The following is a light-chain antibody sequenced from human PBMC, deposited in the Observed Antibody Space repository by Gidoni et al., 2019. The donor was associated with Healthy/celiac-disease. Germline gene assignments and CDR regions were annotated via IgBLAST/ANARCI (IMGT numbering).Light chain of an antibody. V-gene: IGKV3-15*01. CDR1: QSVSSN. J-gene: IGKJ4*01. Sequence: EIVMTPSPATLSVSPGERATLSCRASQSVSSNLAWYQQKPGQAPTLLIYGASTRATGFPARFSGSGSGTEFTLTISSLQSEDFAVYYCQQYNNWPPLTFGGGTKVEIK. CDR2: GAS. CDR3: QQYNNWPPLT.